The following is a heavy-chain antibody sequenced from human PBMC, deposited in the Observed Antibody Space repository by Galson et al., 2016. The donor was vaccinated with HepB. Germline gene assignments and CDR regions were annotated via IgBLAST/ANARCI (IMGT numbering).Heavy chain of an antibody. Sequence: SLTCTVSGASISGYYLSWIRQPPGKGLEWIGYIYYSGRTNYNPSLKSRVTISVDTSKNQFSLKLSSVTAADTAVYYCARDDSGGWYSFHYGMDVWGQGTTVTVSS. V-gene: IGHV4-59*01. CDR1: GASISGYY. D-gene: IGHD6-19*01. CDR2: IYYSGRT. CDR3: ARDDSGGWYSFHYGMDV. J-gene: IGHJ6*02.